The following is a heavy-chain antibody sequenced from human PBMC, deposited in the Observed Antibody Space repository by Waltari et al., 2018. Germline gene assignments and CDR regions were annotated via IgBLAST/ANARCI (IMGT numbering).Heavy chain of an antibody. CDR2: ISYDGSNK. D-gene: IGHD2-15*01. CDR1: GFTFSSYA. Sequence: QVQLVESGGGVVQPGRSLRLSCAASGFTFSSYAMHWVRPPPGKGLEWVAVISYDGSNKYYADSVKGRFTISRDNSKNTLYLQMNSLRAEDTAVYYCARGGDIVVVVAAPDYWGQGTLVTVSS. CDR3: ARGGDIVVVVAAPDY. J-gene: IGHJ4*02. V-gene: IGHV3-30*01.